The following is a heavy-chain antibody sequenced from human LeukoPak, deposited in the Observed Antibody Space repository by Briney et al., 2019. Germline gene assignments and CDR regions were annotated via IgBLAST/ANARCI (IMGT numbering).Heavy chain of an antibody. D-gene: IGHD4/OR15-4a*01. CDR3: ARRAGAYSHPYDY. CDR1: GFTVSTNS. Sequence: GGSLRLSCTVSGFTVSTNSMSWVRQAPGKGLEWVSFIYSDNTHYSDSVKGRFTISRDNSKNTLYLQMNSLRAEDTAVYYCARRAGAYSHPYDYRGQGTLVTVSS. CDR2: IYSDNT. J-gene: IGHJ4*02. V-gene: IGHV3-53*01.